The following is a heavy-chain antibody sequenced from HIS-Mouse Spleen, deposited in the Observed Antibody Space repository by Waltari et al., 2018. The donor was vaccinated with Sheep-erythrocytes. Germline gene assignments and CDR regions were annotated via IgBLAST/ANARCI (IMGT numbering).Heavy chain of an antibody. D-gene: IGHD1-26*01. Sequence: EVQLVESGGGLVQPGGSLRLSCAASGFTFSSYWMSWVRQAPGKGMEWVANIKQDGSEKYYVDSVKGRFTISRDNAKNSLYLQMNSLRAEDTAVYYCARVASGATFDYWGQGTLVTVSS. V-gene: IGHV3-7*01. CDR1: GFTFSSYW. CDR3: ARVASGATFDY. CDR2: IKQDGSEK. J-gene: IGHJ4*02.